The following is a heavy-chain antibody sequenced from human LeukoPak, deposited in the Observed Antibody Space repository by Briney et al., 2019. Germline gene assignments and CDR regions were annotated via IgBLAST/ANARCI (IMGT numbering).Heavy chain of an antibody. J-gene: IGHJ4*02. Sequence: SGGSLRLSCAASGFTFSSYGMRWVRQAPGKGLEWVAFIRYDGSNKYYADSVKGRFTISRDNSKNTLYLQMNSLRAEDTAVYYCAKSGSGWYQGGSDFDYWGQGTLVTVSS. D-gene: IGHD6-19*01. V-gene: IGHV3-30*02. CDR3: AKSGSGWYQGGSDFDY. CDR1: GFTFSSYG. CDR2: IRYDGSNK.